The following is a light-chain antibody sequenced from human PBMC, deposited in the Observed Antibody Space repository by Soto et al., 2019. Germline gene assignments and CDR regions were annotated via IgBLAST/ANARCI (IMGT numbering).Light chain of an antibody. V-gene: IGKV3-20*01. J-gene: IGKJ1*01. CDR2: AAS. CDR3: QQYGNSRWT. Sequence: EIVLTHSPGTLSVSPWEIATLSCRASQSFSGDYLAWYQQRPGQGPRLVIYAASSRATGIPDRFSGSGSGTDFTPTISRLEPEDFAVYYCQQYGNSRWTFGQGTKVDIK. CDR1: QSFSGDY.